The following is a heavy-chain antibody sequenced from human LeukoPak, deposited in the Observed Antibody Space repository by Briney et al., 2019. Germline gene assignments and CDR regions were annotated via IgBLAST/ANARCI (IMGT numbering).Heavy chain of an antibody. CDR2: INEDGSEK. CDR1: GFSCSSYW. CDR3: ARVSVGAPAFVY. Sequence: GGSLRLSCSASGFSCSSYWMSWVRQAPGKGLEWVAHINEDGSEKYYVDSVKGRFFISRDNAAKSLSLQMNRLRDADTAVYYCARVSVGAPAFVYWGQGNLVTVSS. D-gene: IGHD1-26*01. V-gene: IGHV3-7*01. J-gene: IGHJ4*02.